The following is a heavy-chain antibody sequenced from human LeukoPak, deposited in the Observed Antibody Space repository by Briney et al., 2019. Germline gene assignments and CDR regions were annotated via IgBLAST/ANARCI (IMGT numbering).Heavy chain of an antibody. V-gene: IGHV3-21*04. Sequence: GGSLRLSCAASGFTFSSYSMNWVRQAPGKGLEWVSSISSSSSYIYYADSVKGRFTISRDNSKNTLYLQMNSLRAEDTAVYYCAKYQEISGAYYYGSGAIDYWGQGTLVTVSS. CDR1: GFTFSSYS. CDR3: AKYQEISGAYYYGSGAIDY. CDR2: ISSSSSYI. D-gene: IGHD3-10*01. J-gene: IGHJ4*02.